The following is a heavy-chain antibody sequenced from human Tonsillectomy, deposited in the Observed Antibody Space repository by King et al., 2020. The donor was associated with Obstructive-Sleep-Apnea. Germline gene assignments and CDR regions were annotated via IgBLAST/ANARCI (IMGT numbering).Heavy chain of an antibody. CDR3: ARGTYYYESSGYHGTEYFQH. CDR2: IHYSGST. D-gene: IGHD3-22*01. CDR1: GGAISSGGYY. Sequence: QLQESGPGLVKPSQTLSLTGNVSGGAISSGGYYWSWIRHHPGKGREEIGFIHYSGSTYYNPSLKSRVTISVDTSKNQFSLKLSSVTAAATAVYYCARGTYYYESSGYHGTEYFQHWGQGTLVTVSS. V-gene: IGHV4-31*03. J-gene: IGHJ1*01.